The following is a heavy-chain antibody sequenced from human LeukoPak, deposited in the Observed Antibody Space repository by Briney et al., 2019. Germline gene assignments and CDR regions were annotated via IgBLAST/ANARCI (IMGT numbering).Heavy chain of an antibody. CDR3: ARDGSLSGGSYYYYMDV. J-gene: IGHJ6*03. CDR2: INPNSGGT. Sequence: GASVKVSCKASGYTFTGYYMHWVRQAPGQGLEWMGRINPNSGGTNYAQKFQGRVTMTRDTSISTAYMELSRLRSDDTAVYYCARDGSLSGGSYYYYMDVWGKGTTVTVSS. D-gene: IGHD2-15*01. CDR1: GYTFTGYY. V-gene: IGHV1-2*02.